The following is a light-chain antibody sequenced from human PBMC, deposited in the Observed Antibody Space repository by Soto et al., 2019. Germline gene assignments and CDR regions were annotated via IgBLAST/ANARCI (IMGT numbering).Light chain of an antibody. V-gene: IGKV1-12*02. J-gene: IGKJ3*01. CDR2: AAS. CDR1: QVINNW. CDR3: QQANSFPFT. Sequence: DIQMTQSPSSVSASVGDRVTITCRASQVINNWLAWYQQKPGKAPNLLIYAASTLQTGVTSRFSGSGSWTDFTLTISSLQPEDFATYYCQQANSFPFTFGPGTKVDIK.